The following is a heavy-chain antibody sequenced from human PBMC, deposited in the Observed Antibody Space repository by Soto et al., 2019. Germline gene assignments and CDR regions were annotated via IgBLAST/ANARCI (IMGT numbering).Heavy chain of an antibody. CDR1: GGTFSSYA. Sequence: QVQLVQSGAEVKKPGSSVKVSCKASGGTFSSYAISWVRQAPGQGLEWMGGIIPIFGTANYAQKFQGRFTITADKSTSTAYMELSSLRSEDTAVYYCTLMATNPTDYFDYWGQGTLVTVSS. CDR2: IIPIFGTA. V-gene: IGHV1-69*06. CDR3: TLMATNPTDYFDY. D-gene: IGHD2-8*01. J-gene: IGHJ4*02.